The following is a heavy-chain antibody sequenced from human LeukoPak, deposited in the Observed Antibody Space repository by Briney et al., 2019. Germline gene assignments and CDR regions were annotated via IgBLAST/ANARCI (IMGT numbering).Heavy chain of an antibody. V-gene: IGHV4-59*08. D-gene: IGHD1-26*01. J-gene: IGHJ4*02. CDR2: IYYTGST. CDR3: ARHLSGGTYPLDY. CDR1: GGSINNYY. Sequence: SETLSLTCTVSGGSINNYYWSWVRQPPGAGLEWLAYIYYTGSTNYNPSLKTRLTISVDTSKNQFSLRLNSVTAADTALYYCARHLSGGTYPLDYWGQGTLVTVSS.